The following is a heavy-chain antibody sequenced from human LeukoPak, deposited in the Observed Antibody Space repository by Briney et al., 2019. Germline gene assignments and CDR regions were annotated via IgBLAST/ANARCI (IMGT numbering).Heavy chain of an antibody. D-gene: IGHD5/OR15-5a*01. CDR2: VYYFRGST. J-gene: IGHJ4*02. CDR1: GDSISVVSYY. Sequence: SETLSLTCNVSGDSISVVSYYWAWIRQTPGKGLEWIGSVYYFRGSTYYNPSLKSRATISVDTSKRQFSLRLSSVTAADTAVYYCARHPDEGFDYRFSFYDYWGQGTLVTVSS. V-gene: IGHV4-39*01. CDR3: ARHPDEGFDYRFSFYDY.